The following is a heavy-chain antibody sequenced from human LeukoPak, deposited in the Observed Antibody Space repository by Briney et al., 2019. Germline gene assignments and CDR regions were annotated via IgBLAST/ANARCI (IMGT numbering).Heavy chain of an antibody. D-gene: IGHD3-10*01. CDR2: ISYDGSNK. Sequence: PGGSLRLSCAASGFTFSSYAMHWVRQAPGKGLEWVAVISYDGSNKYYADSVKGRFTISRDNSKNTLYLQMNSLRAEDTAVYYCARTYNYGSGKHGSFDSWGQGTLVTVSS. CDR3: ARTYNYGSGKHGSFDS. CDR1: GFTFSSYA. J-gene: IGHJ4*02. V-gene: IGHV3-30*04.